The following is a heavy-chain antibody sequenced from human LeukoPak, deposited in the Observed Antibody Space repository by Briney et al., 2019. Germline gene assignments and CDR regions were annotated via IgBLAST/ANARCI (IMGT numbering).Heavy chain of an antibody. D-gene: IGHD6-19*01. J-gene: IGHJ4*02. Sequence: SETLSLTCTVSGGSISSYYWSWIRQPPGKGLEWIGYIYYSGSTNYNPSLKSRVTISVDTSKNQFSLKLSSVTAADTAVYYCARAGRIAVATFYFDYWGQGTLVTVSS. CDR3: ARAGRIAVATFYFDY. V-gene: IGHV4-59*01. CDR1: GGSISSYY. CDR2: IYYSGST.